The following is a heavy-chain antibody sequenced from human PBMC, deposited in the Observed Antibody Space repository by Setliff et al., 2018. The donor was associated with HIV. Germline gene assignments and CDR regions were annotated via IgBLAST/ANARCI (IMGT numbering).Heavy chain of an antibody. Sequence: ASVKVSCKVSSSILTQFSMHWVRQAPGKGLEWMGASDPQYDETIYAQRFQGRVTLTEDTSTKTAYMELSNLKSEDTALYYCARARPRALNYYMDVWGKGTTVTVSS. CDR2: SDPQYDET. CDR1: SSILTQFS. V-gene: IGHV1-24*01. J-gene: IGHJ6*03. CDR3: ARARPRALNYYMDV.